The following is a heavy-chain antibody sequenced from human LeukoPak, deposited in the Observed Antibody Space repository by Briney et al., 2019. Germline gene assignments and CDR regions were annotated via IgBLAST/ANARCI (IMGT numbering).Heavy chain of an antibody. J-gene: IGHJ4*02. CDR2: FDPEDGET. CDR1: GYTLTELS. D-gene: IGHD6-13*01. V-gene: IGHV1-24*01. CDR3: ATDLGSSWYSVEGVLNY. Sequence: GASVKVSCKVSGYTLTELSMHWVRQAPGKGLEWMGGFDPEDGETIYAQKFQGRVTMTEDTSTDTAYMELSSLRSEDTAVYYCATDLGSSWYSVEGVLNYWGQGTLVTVSS.